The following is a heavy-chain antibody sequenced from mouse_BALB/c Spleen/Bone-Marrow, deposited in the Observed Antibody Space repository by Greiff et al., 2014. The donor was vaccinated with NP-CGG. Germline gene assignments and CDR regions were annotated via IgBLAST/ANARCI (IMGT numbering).Heavy chain of an antibody. CDR1: GFTFTDYC. CDR2: IRNKAYGYTT. V-gene: IGHV7-3*02. CDR3: ARFPMDY. Sequence: DVHLVESGGGLVQPGGSLRLSCTTSGFTFTDYCMSWVRQPPGKALEWLAFIRNKAYGYTTEYSASVRGRFTISRDNSQSILYLQMNTLRAEDSATYYCARFPMDYWGQGTSVTVSS. J-gene: IGHJ4*01.